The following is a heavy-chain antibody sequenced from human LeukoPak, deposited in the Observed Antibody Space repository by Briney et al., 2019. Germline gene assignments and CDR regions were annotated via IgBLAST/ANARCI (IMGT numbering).Heavy chain of an antibody. V-gene: IGHV1-2*02. CDR3: ARKHSSGYIVDY. CDR1: GYTLTGYY. CDR2: INPNSGGT. D-gene: IGHD3-22*01. Sequence: ASVKVSCKASGYTLTGYYMHWVRQAPGQGLEWMGWINPNSGGTNYAQKFQGRVTMTRDTSISTAYMELSRLRSDDTAVYYCARKHSSGYIVDYWGQGTLVTVSS. J-gene: IGHJ4*02.